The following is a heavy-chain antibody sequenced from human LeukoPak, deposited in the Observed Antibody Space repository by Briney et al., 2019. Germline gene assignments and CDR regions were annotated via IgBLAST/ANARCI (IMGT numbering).Heavy chain of an antibody. Sequence: GASVKVSCKASGYTFTSYGISWVRQAPGQGLEWMGWISAYNGNTNYAQKLQGRVTMTTDTSTSTAYMELRSLRSDDTAVYYCARDRPYFVVVVAAAWDGMDVWGKGTTVTVSS. J-gene: IGHJ6*04. CDR1: GYTFTSYG. CDR3: ARDRPYFVVVVAAAWDGMDV. D-gene: IGHD2-15*01. V-gene: IGHV1-18*04. CDR2: ISAYNGNT.